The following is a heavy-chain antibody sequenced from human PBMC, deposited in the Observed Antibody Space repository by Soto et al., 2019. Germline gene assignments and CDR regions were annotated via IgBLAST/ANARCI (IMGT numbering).Heavy chain of an antibody. Sequence: PSETLSLTCSVSGGSISRYYWSWIRQPPGKGLEWIGYACYSGDTGYNPSLKSRVTMAVDTSKSQVSLKLSSVTAADTAVYYCARDRSTYGGGGTGEVKENWFDPWGQGALVTVSS. V-gene: IGHV4-59*01. D-gene: IGHD2-8*01. CDR2: ACYSGDT. J-gene: IGHJ5*02. CDR3: ARDRSTYGGGGTGEVKENWFDP. CDR1: GGSISRYY.